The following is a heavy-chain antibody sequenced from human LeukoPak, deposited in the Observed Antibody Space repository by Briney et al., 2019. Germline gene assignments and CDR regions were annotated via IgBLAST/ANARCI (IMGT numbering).Heavy chain of an antibody. V-gene: IGHV3-30*03. CDR1: GFTFSRFG. J-gene: IGHJ4*02. D-gene: IGHD1-26*01. CDR3: AGTKYIGSAIDY. CDR2: ISYDGSNN. Sequence: GGSLRLSCTASGFTFSRFGMHWVRQAPGKGLEWMAAISYDGSNNYYTNSVKGRFTVSRDNAKNTLYLQMNSPRVEDTAVYYCAGTKYIGSAIDYWGQGTLVTVSS.